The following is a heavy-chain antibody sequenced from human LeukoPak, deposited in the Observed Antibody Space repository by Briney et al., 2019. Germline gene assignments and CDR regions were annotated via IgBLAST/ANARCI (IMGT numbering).Heavy chain of an antibody. J-gene: IGHJ4*02. V-gene: IGHV4-39*01. Sequence: SETLSLTCTVSGGSISSSSYYWGWIRQPPGKGLEWIGSIYYSGGTYYNPSLKSRVTISVDTSKNQFSLKLSSVTAADTAVYYCARRSMVRGVIITDYWGQGTLATVSS. D-gene: IGHD3-10*01. CDR1: GGSISSSSYY. CDR3: ARRSMVRGVIITDY. CDR2: IYYSGGT.